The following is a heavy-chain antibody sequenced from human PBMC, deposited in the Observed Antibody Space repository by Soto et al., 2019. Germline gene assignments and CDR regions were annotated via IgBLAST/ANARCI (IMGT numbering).Heavy chain of an antibody. CDR2: MNPNTGNT. CDR3: ARTMGGIAAAGNDY. J-gene: IGHJ4*02. D-gene: IGHD6-13*01. Sequence: QVQLVQSGAEVKKPGASVKVSCRASGYTFSTYDIDWVRLAPGQGLGWMGSMNPNTGNTEYAQKFQGRVTMSRDTSESTFYMELSSLRSEDTAIYYCARTMGGIAAAGNDYWGQGTLVTVSS. V-gene: IGHV1-8*01. CDR1: GYTFSTYD.